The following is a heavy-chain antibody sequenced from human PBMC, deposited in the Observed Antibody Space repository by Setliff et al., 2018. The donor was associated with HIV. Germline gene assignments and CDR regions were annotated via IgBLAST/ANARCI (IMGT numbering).Heavy chain of an antibody. D-gene: IGHD3-22*01. CDR1: GYTFTSYD. V-gene: IGHV1-8*02. J-gene: IGHJ5*02. Sequence: ASVKVSCKASGYTFTSYDINWVRQATGQGLEWMGWMNPNSGNTGYAQKFQGRVTMTRNTSISTAYTGLSSLRSEDTAVYYCARVRIRKGQYYYDSSGYYPRWFDPWGQGTLVTVSS. CDR2: MNPNSGNT. CDR3: ARVRIRKGQYYYDSSGYYPRWFDP.